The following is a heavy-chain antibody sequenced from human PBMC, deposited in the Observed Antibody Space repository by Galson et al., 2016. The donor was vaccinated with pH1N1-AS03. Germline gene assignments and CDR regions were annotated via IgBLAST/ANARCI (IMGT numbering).Heavy chain of an antibody. Sequence: SETLSLTCTVSSGSISSYSWNWIRQPPGKGLEWIGSIYSIGGTNYNPSLESRITISVETSKNQFSLKLRSVTAADTAVYYCARATAVGPPYFDYWGQRTVATVSS. D-gene: IGHD6-13*01. CDR3: ARATAVGPPYFDY. CDR2: IYSIGGT. V-gene: IGHV4-59*01. J-gene: IGHJ4*02. CDR1: SGSISSYS.